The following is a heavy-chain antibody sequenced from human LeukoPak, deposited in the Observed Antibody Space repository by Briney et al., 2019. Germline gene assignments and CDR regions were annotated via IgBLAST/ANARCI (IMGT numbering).Heavy chain of an antibody. J-gene: IGHJ5*02. CDR1: GFIFSNAW. CDR3: TTDLLGLCSSTGCYDNWLDP. D-gene: IGHD2-2*01. V-gene: IGHV3-15*01. CDR2: IKSKTDGGTI. Sequence: GGSLRLSCAASGFIFSNAWMTWVRQAPGKGLEWVGCIKSKTDGGTIDYAAPVKGRFTISRDDSKDTLYLQMNSLKTEDTAVYYCTTDLLGLCSSTGCYDNWLDPWGQGTRVTVSS.